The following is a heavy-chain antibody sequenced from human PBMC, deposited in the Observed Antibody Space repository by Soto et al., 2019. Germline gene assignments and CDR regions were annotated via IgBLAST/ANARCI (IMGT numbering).Heavy chain of an antibody. CDR1: GFTFSSYA. V-gene: IGHV3-23*01. CDR3: AKDRQGAAAGPTNLYGMDV. D-gene: IGHD6-13*01. J-gene: IGHJ6*02. Sequence: EVQLLESGGGLVQPGGSLRLSCAASGFTFSSYAMSWVRQAPGKGLEWVSVISGSGDSTYYADSVRGRFTISRDNSKNTLYLQLNSLRAEDTAVYYCAKDRQGAAAGPTNLYGMDVWGPGTRVTVSS. CDR2: ISGSGDST.